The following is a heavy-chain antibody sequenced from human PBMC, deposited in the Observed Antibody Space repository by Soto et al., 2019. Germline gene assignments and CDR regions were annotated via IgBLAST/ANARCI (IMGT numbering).Heavy chain of an antibody. J-gene: IGHJ3*01. D-gene: IGHD6-19*01. CDR3: ALPESGHGVWYLHYSS. CDR2: INPRDSDV. V-gene: IGHV5-51*01. CDR1: DYPFAACW. Sequence: PGAALKVSRKGFDYPFAACWIGGGRQMLGTRLEWMGVINPRDSDVKYSPPFEGQVTISADKSINTAFLQWRSLKASDTAMYYCALPESGHGVWYLHYSSWGRGTMDTVS.